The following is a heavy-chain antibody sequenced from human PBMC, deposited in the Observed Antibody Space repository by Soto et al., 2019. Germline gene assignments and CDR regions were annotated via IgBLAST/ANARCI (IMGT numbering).Heavy chain of an antibody. CDR3: ARGSTFYYDSSGYYV. CDR2: INHSGST. D-gene: IGHD3-22*01. V-gene: IGHV4-34*01. Sequence: SETLSLTCAVYGGSFSGYYWSWIRQPPGKGLEWIGEINHSGSTNYNPSLKSRVTISVDTSKNQFSLKLSSVTAADTAVYYCARGSTFYYDSSGYYVWGQGTLVTVSS. J-gene: IGHJ4*02. CDR1: GGSFSGYY.